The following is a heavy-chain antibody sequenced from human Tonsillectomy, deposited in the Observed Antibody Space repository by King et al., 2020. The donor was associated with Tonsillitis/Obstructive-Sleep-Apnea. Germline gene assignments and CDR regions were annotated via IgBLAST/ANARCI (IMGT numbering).Heavy chain of an antibody. CDR1: GGSFSGYY. V-gene: IGHV4-34*01. J-gene: IGHJ6*03. CDR2: INHSGST. D-gene: IGHD2-2*01. Sequence: VQLQQWGAGLLKPSETLSLTCAVYGGSFSGYYWSWIRQPPGKGLEWIGEINHSGSTNYNPSLKSRVTISVDTSKNQFFLKLSSVTAADTAVYYCASFFSRYCSSTSCYAGDYYYYYMDVWGKGTTVTVSS. CDR3: ASFFSRYCSSTSCYAGDYYYYYMDV.